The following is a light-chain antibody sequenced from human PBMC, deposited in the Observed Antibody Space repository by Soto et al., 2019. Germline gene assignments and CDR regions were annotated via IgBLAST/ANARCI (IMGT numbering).Light chain of an antibody. Sequence: QSVLTQPPSASGPPGQRVTISCSGSTSNIENNHVSWYQQLPGTAPKLLVYRSSQRPSGVPERFSGSKSGTSASLAISGLRSEDEADYFCASWDDRLSGVAFGRGTKLTVL. CDR1: TSNIENNH. V-gene: IGLV1-47*01. CDR3: ASWDDRLSGVA. J-gene: IGLJ2*01. CDR2: RSS.